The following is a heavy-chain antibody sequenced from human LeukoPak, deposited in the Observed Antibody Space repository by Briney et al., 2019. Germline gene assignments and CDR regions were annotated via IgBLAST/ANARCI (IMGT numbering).Heavy chain of an antibody. CDR2: IIPMRGIA. D-gene: IGHD6-13*01. J-gene: IGHJ4*02. V-gene: IGHV1-69*04. CDR3: AREPYSSSWHNFDY. Sequence: SVTVSCKGSGGTFSSYAISWVRQAPGQGLEWVGRIIPMRGIANYAQKFQGRVTIPADKSTTTAYMELSSLSSEDTPVYHCAREPYSSSWHNFDYWGQGTLVTVSS. CDR1: GGTFSSYA.